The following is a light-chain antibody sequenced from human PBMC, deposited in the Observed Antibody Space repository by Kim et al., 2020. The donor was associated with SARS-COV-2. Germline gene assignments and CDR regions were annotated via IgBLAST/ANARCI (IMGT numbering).Light chain of an antibody. CDR3: QHDHGYPYT. CDR1: QDISNF. V-gene: IGKV1-16*01. CDR2: AAS. J-gene: IGKJ2*01. Sequence: DIQMTQSPSSLSASVGDRVTITCRASQDISNFLAWIQQRPGEAPKSLIYAASDLQSGVPSRFSGSGSGTDFTLTISSLQPEDFATYYCQHDHGYPYTFGQGTMLEI.